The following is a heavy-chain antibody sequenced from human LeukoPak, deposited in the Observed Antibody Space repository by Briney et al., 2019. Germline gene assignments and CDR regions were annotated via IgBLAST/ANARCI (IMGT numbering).Heavy chain of an antibody. V-gene: IGHV4-39*07. CDR1: GGSISSSNYY. CDR3: ARAVSPKYSSSWLSRKNSWFDP. CDR2: IYYSGST. D-gene: IGHD6-13*01. Sequence: SETLSLTCTVSGGSISSSNYYWDWIRQPPGKGLEWIGSIYYSGSTNYNPSLKSRVTISVDTSKNQFSLKLSSVTAADTAVYYCARAVSPKYSSSWLSRKNSWFDPWGQGALVTVSS. J-gene: IGHJ5*02.